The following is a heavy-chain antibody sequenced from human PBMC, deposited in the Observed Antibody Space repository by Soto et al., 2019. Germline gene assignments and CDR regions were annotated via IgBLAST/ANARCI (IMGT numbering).Heavy chain of an antibody. Sequence: QDQLLQSGAEVKKPGASVTVSCKASGYSFTNYGITWVRQAPGQGLEWMGWISAFNGNTHYAQKLQGRVTMTKDASTSTAFLELRRLRSDDTAVYYCARDRGVAPPVAGNTHYYYYMDVWGKGTTVTVSS. CDR1: GYSFTNYG. CDR2: ISAFNGNT. D-gene: IGHD6-19*01. CDR3: ARDRGVAPPVAGNTHYYYYMDV. V-gene: IGHV1-18*01. J-gene: IGHJ6*03.